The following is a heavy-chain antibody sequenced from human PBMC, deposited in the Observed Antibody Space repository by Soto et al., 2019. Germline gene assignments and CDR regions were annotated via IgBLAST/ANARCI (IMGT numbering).Heavy chain of an antibody. J-gene: IGHJ3*01. V-gene: IGHV3-74*01. Sequence: EVQLVESGGGLVQPGESLRLSCAASGFTFDYYWMHWVRQAPGKGLVWVSRVHSDGTTTTYADSVKGRVTISRDNARNTVSLQMSSLRAEDTAIYYCARGDRGGFYLWCHGTVVTVSS. CDR3: ARGDRGGFYL. D-gene: IGHD2-21*02. CDR2: VHSDGTTT. CDR1: GFTFDYYW.